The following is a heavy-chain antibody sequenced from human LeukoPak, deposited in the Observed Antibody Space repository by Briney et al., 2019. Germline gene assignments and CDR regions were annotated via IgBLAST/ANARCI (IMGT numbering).Heavy chain of an antibody. CDR1: GYTFSSYG. D-gene: IGHD3-16*01. J-gene: IGHJ4*02. V-gene: IGHV1-18*01. CDR3: ARGWGSYSDY. Sequence: ASVKVSCKASGYTFSSYGITWVRQAPGQGLQWMGWISGYDGNRKYAQKFQGRVTMTTDTSTNTAYMGLRSLRSDDTAVYYCARGWGSYSDYWGQGTLVTVSS. CDR2: ISGYDGNR.